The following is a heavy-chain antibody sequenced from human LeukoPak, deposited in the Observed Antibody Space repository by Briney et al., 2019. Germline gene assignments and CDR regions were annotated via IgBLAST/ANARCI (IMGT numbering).Heavy chain of an antibody. CDR2: INTSGST. J-gene: IGHJ4*02. Sequence: SETLSLTCTVSGGSISSYFWSWIRQPAGKGLEWIGRINTSGSTNYNPSLKSRVTMSVDTSKNQFSLKLTSVTAADTAVYYCARGNNFWSGYSQDYFDYWGQGALVTVSS. CDR3: ARGNNFWSGYSQDYFDY. CDR1: GGSISSYF. D-gene: IGHD3-3*01. V-gene: IGHV4-4*07.